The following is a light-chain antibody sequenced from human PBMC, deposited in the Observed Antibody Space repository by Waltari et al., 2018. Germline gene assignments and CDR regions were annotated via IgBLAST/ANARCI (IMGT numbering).Light chain of an antibody. V-gene: IGLV2-23*02. CDR3: CSYAGSGTVL. CDR2: EVT. Sequence: TGTSTDVGSYNLVSWYQQHPGKAPKFMIYEVTKRPSGVSNRFSGSKSGNTASLTISGLQAEDEADYYCCSYAGSGTVLFGGGTKLTVL. CDR1: STDVGSYNL. J-gene: IGLJ2*01.